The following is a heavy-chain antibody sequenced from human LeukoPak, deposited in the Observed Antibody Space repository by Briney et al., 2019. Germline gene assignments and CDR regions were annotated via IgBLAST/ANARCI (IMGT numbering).Heavy chain of an antibody. CDR3: AKGGGCIVGGTCSLSYYYGMDV. CDR1: EFTFSSYA. D-gene: IGHD1-26*01. Sequence: GGSLRLPCAASEFTFSSYAMSWVRQAPGKGLEWVSAISGSGTSTFYADSVKGRFTISRDNSKNTLYLQMNSLRDEDTAVYYCAKGGGCIVGGTCSLSYYYGMDVWGQGTTVTVSS. CDR2: ISGSGTST. V-gene: IGHV3-23*01. J-gene: IGHJ6*02.